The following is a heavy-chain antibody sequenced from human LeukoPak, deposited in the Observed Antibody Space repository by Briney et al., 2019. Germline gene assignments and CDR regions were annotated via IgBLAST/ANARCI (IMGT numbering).Heavy chain of an antibody. J-gene: IGHJ6*02. CDR1: GFTFSSYE. D-gene: IGHD6-6*01. CDR2: ISSSGSTI. V-gene: IGHV3-48*03. Sequence: GGSLRLSCAASGFTFSSYEMNWVRQAPGKGLEWVSYISSSGSTIYYADSVEGRFTISRDNAKNSLYLQMNSLRAEDTAVYYCAREYSSFGGVWGQGTTVTVSS. CDR3: AREYSSFGGV.